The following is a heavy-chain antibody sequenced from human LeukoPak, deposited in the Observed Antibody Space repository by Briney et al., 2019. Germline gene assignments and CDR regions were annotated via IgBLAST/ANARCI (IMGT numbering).Heavy chain of an antibody. Sequence: GGSLRLSCAASEFIFSNYWMSWVRQAPGKGLEWVANIKQDGSEKYFVDSVKGRFTISRDNSKNTLYLQMNSLRAEDMAVYYCAKDYSSSLTNWFDPWGQGTLVTVSS. D-gene: IGHD6-6*01. CDR2: IKQDGSEK. CDR1: EFIFSNYW. V-gene: IGHV3-7*03. CDR3: AKDYSSSLTNWFDP. J-gene: IGHJ5*02.